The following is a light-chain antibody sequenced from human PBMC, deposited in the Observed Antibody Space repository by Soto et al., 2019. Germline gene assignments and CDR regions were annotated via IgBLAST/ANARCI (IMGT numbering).Light chain of an antibody. J-gene: IGKJ1*01. CDR2: WAS. CDR3: QQYYAIPAT. CDR1: QSVLYNSNNKNY. Sequence: DIVMTQSPDSLALSLGERATISCKASQSVLYNSNNKNYLAWYQQKPGQPPKLLISWASTRESGVPARFSGSGSATDFTLTISSLQAEDVAVYSCQQYYAIPATFGQGTKVEIK. V-gene: IGKV4-1*01.